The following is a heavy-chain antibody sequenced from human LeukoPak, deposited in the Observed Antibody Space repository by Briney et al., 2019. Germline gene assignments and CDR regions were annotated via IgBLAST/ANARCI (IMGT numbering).Heavy chain of an antibody. D-gene: IGHD6-13*01. J-gene: IGHJ4*02. CDR1: RYTFTGYY. Sequence: GASVPVSCKASRYTFTGYYMHWVRQAPGQGLEWMGGSDPEDGETIYAQKFQGRVTMTEDTSTDTAYMELSSLRSEDTAVYYCATDPFGAAGPHLSFDFWGQGTLVTVSS. V-gene: IGHV1-24*01. CDR2: SDPEDGET. CDR3: ATDPFGAAGPHLSFDF.